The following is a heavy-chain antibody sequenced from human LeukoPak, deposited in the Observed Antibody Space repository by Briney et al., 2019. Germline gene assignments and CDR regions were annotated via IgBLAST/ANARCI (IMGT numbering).Heavy chain of an antibody. CDR1: GFTFSSYA. CDR2: ISGSGGST. V-gene: IGHV3-23*01. CDR3: ALGYDYVWGSYRFDY. J-gene: IGHJ4*02. Sequence: GGSLRLSCAASGFTFSSYAMSWLPQAPGKGLEWVSAISGSGGSTYYADSVKGRFTVSRDNSKNTLYLQMNSLRAEDTAVYYCALGYDYVWGSYRFDYWGQGTLVTVSS. D-gene: IGHD3-16*02.